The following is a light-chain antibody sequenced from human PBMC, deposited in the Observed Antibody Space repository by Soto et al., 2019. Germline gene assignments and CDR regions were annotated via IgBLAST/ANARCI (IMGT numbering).Light chain of an antibody. Sequence: QSALTQPPSASGSPGQSVTISCTGTSSDVGGYNYVSWYQQHPGKAPKLMVYDVSTRPSGVPDRFSGSKSGNTASLTVSGLQAEDEADYSGSSYAPSSDWSVVFGGGTKLTVL. J-gene: IGLJ2*01. CDR2: DVS. CDR3: SSYAPSSDWSVV. CDR1: SSDVGGYNY. V-gene: IGLV2-8*01.